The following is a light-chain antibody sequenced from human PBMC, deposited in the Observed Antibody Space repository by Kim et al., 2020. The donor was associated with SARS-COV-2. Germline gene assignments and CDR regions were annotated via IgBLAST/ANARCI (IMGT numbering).Light chain of an antibody. V-gene: IGLV3-1*01. Sequence: VSPVQTASLPCSGDKLGDRYTSWYQQKAGQSPVLIISQDTKRPSGIPERFSGSSSGNTATLTISGTQAMDEADYYCQTWDSSAAIFGGGTQLTVL. J-gene: IGLJ2*01. CDR3: QTWDSSAAI. CDR2: QDT. CDR1: KLGDRY.